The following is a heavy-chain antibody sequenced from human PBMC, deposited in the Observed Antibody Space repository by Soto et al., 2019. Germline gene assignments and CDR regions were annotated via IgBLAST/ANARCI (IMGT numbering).Heavy chain of an antibody. Sequence: GGSLRLSCGASGFTFSDYYMSWIRQAPGQGLEWVSYISSSSSYTNYADSVKGRFTISRDNAKNSLYLQMNSLRAEDTAVYYCARENYYDSSGESAFDIWGQGTMVTVSS. CDR3: ARENYYDSSGESAFDI. CDR2: ISSSSSYT. J-gene: IGHJ3*02. D-gene: IGHD3-22*01. V-gene: IGHV3-11*06. CDR1: GFTFSDYY.